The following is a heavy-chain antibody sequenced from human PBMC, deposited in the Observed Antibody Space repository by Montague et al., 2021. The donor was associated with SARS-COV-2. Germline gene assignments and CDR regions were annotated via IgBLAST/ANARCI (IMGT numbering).Heavy chain of an antibody. CDR3: ARHSRRWLQLIAPFFDY. D-gene: IGHD5-24*01. CDR2: IHHGGST. Sequence: SETLSLTCAVHGGSFSTYSWNWIRQPPGKGLEWIGEIHHGGSTNYNPSLKSRVTISADTSKNQFSLKLGSVTAADTAVYYCARHSRRWLQLIAPFFDYWGQGTLVTVSS. CDR1: GGSFSTYS. J-gene: IGHJ4*02. V-gene: IGHV4-34*01.